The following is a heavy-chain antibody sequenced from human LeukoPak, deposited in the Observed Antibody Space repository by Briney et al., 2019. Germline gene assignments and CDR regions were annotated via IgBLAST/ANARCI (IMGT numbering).Heavy chain of an antibody. CDR1: GFTFSSYA. J-gene: IGHJ4*02. CDR3: ATSTGEQLWSTNPFDY. D-gene: IGHD5-18*01. CDR2: ISGSGGST. V-gene: IGHV3-23*01. Sequence: GGSLRLSCAASGFTFSSYAMSWVRQAPGKGLEWVSAISGSGGSTYYADSVKGRFTISRDDSKNTLYLQMSSLRAEDTAVYYCATSTGEQLWSTNPFDYWGQGTLVTVSS.